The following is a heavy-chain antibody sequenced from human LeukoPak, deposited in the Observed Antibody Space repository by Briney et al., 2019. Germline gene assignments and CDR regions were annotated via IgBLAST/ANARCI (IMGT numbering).Heavy chain of an antibody. CDR2: IYSSGDT. V-gene: IGHV4-4*07. D-gene: IGHD5-18*01. J-gene: IGHJ4*02. CDR3: ARSRGTTMVTRFDY. Sequence: PSETLSFTCTVSGGSISNYYWSWIRQPAGKGLEWIGRIYSSGDTNYNPSLKSRVTMSVDTSKNQFSVKLTSVTAADTAVYYCARSRGTTMVTRFDYWGQGTLVTVSS. CDR1: GGSISNYY.